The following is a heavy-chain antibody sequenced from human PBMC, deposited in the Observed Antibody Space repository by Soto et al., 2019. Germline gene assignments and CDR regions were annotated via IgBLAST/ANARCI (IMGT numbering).Heavy chain of an antibody. V-gene: IGHV4-30-4*01. CDR2: IYYSGST. Sequence: QLQLHESGPGLVKPSQTLSLTCTVSGGSINNDEYYWSWIRQPPGKGLEWIGYIYYSGSTYYNPSLKSLITMSVDTSKNQFSLKLSSVTAADTAVYYCVRDKYSDYAEDWGQGTLVTVSS. CDR3: VRDKYSDYAED. J-gene: IGHJ4*02. CDR1: GGSINNDEYY. D-gene: IGHD4-17*01.